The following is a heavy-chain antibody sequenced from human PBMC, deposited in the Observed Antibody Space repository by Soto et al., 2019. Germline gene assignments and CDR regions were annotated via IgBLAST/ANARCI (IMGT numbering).Heavy chain of an antibody. V-gene: IGHV3-30-3*01. CDR3: ARDGDGSGWYIGGDYYGMDV. CDR1: GFTYSSYS. D-gene: IGHD6-19*01. CDR2: ISYDGSNK. J-gene: IGHJ6*02. Sequence: GGSPTLSCAASGFTYSSYSMHWVSQAPEKGQECVEVISYDGSNKYYADSVKGRFTISRDNSKNTLYLQMNSLRAEDTAVYYCARDGDGSGWYIGGDYYGMDVWGQGTTVTVSS.